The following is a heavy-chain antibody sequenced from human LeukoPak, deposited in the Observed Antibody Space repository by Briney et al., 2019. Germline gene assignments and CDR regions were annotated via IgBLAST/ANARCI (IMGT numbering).Heavy chain of an antibody. CDR3: AKDWAIFGVVTAYYFDY. CDR1: GFTFSSYA. V-gene: IGHV3-30-3*01. CDR2: ISYDGSNK. J-gene: IGHJ4*02. Sequence: PGRSLRLSCAASGFTFSSYAMHWVRQAPGKGLEWVAVISYDGSNKYYADSVKGRFTISRDNSKNTLYLQMNSLRAEDTAVYYCAKDWAIFGVVTAYYFDYWGQGTLVTVSS. D-gene: IGHD3-3*01.